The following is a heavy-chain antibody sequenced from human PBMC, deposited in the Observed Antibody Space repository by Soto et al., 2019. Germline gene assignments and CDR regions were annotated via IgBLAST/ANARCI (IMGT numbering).Heavy chain of an antibody. CDR3: ARGSHEYSGYDLGDY. J-gene: IGHJ4*02. V-gene: IGHV3-74*01. CDR2: INSDGSST. D-gene: IGHD5-12*01. CDR1: GFTFSSYW. Sequence: GGSLRLSCAASGFTFSSYWMHWVRQAPGKGLVWVSRINSDGSSTSYADSVKGRFTISRDNAKNTLYLQMNSLRAEDTAVYYCARGSHEYSGYDLGDYWGQGTLVTVSS.